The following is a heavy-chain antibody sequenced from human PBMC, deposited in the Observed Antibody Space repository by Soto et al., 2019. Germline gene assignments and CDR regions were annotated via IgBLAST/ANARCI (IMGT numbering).Heavy chain of an antibody. Sequence: EVQLVESGGGLVKPGGSLRLSCAASGFTFSSYSMNWVRQAPGKGLEWVSSISSSSSYIYYADSVKGRFTISRDNAKNSLYLQMNSLRAEDTAVYYCARDSPAAAGTFDYWAQGTLVTVSS. J-gene: IGHJ4*02. D-gene: IGHD6-13*01. CDR3: ARDSPAAAGTFDY. CDR1: GFTFSSYS. V-gene: IGHV3-21*01. CDR2: ISSSSSYI.